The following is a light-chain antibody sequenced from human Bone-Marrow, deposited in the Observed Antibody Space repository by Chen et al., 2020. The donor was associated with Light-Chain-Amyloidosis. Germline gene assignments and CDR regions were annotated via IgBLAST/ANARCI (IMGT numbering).Light chain of an antibody. CDR2: DDR. Sequence: SYVLTQPSSVSVAPGQTATIACGGNNIGSTSVHWYQQTPGQAPLLVVYDDRDRPSGIPERLSGDNSGNTATLTISRVEAGDEADYYCQVWDRSSDRPVFGGGTKLTVL. V-gene: IGLV3-21*02. CDR3: QVWDRSSDRPV. J-gene: IGLJ3*02. CDR1: NIGSTS.